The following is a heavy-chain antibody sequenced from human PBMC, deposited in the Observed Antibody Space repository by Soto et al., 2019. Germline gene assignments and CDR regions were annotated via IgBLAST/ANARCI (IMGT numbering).Heavy chain of an antibody. Sequence: ASVKVSCKASGYTFTNYDINWVRQAPGQGLEWMGWVNAYSGNTDYAQMFQGRVTMTTDTSTTTAYMELRSLTSDDTAVYYCARDPGGSDYDYWGQGTLVTVSS. CDR2: VNAYSGNT. D-gene: IGHD4-17*01. J-gene: IGHJ4*02. CDR3: ARDPGGSDYDY. V-gene: IGHV1-18*01. CDR1: GYTFTNYD.